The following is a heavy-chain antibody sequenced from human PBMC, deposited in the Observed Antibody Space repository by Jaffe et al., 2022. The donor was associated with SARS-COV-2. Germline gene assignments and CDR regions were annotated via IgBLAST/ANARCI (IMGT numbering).Heavy chain of an antibody. CDR2: IHHSGST. V-gene: IGHV4-59*01. CDR3: ARDAHSDDDFGIPYFYGMEV. D-gene: IGHD5-12*01. J-gene: IGHJ6*02. Sequence: QVHLQESGPGLVKPSETLSLTCAVSGGSIRGYYWNWIRQSPGNRLEWIGYIHHSGSTNYNPSLRSRVTLSADTAKNQLSLKLTSVSAADTAVYYCARDAHSDDDFGIPYFYGMEVWGQGTTVTVSS. CDR1: GGSIRGYY.